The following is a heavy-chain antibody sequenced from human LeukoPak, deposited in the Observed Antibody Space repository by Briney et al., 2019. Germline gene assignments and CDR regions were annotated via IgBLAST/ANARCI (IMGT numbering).Heavy chain of an antibody. V-gene: IGHV1-24*01. J-gene: IGHJ4*02. CDR3: ATVRGYSGYVGYDY. CDR1: GYTLTELS. CDR2: FDPEDGET. D-gene: IGHD5-12*01. Sequence: VASMKVSCKVSGYTLTELSMHWVRQAPGKGLEWMGGFDPEDGETIYAQKFQGRVTMTEDTSTDTAYMELSSLRSEDTAVYYCATVRGYSGYVGYDYWGQGTLVTVSS.